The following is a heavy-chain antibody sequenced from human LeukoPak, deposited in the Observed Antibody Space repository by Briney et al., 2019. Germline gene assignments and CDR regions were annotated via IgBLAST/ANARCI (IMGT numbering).Heavy chain of an antibody. CDR1: GSTFSSYS. Sequence: GGSLRLSCAASGSTFSSYSMNWVRQAPGKGLEWVSCISSSSSYIYYADSVKGRFTISRDNAKNSLYLQMNSLRAEDTAVYYCVRVPNWKYGWFDPWGQGTLVTVSS. D-gene: IGHD1-7*01. CDR2: ISSSSSYI. V-gene: IGHV3-21*01. CDR3: VRVPNWKYGWFDP. J-gene: IGHJ5*02.